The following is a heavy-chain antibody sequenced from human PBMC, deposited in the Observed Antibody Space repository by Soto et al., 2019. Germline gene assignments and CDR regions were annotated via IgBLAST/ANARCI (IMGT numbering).Heavy chain of an antibody. D-gene: IGHD3-16*01. CDR1: GYTFTTYG. CDR3: VRDLGEGYGFSLDY. V-gene: IGHV1-18*04. J-gene: IGHJ4*02. CDR2: ISAYNGNT. Sequence: GASVKVSCKTSGYTFTTYGVSWVRQAPGQGLEWMAWISAYNGNTNYAQKFRDRVGMTTDTSTTTAYMELRSLRSDDTAVYYCVRDLGEGYGFSLDYWCPGTLVTVSS.